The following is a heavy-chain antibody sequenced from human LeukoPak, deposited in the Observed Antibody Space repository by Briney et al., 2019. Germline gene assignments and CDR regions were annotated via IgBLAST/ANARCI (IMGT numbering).Heavy chain of an antibody. J-gene: IGHJ4*02. V-gene: IGHV3-23*01. D-gene: IGHD6-19*01. CDR2: ISGSGDNT. CDR3: AKDHGVAVAGMYY. CDR1: GFSFSSFT. Sequence: GGSLRLSCAASGFSFSSFTMNWVRQAPGKGLEWVSSISGSGDNTYYTDSVKGRFIISRDNSGKTVYLQMSSLRAEDTAVYYCAKDHGVAVAGMYYWGQRTLVTVSS.